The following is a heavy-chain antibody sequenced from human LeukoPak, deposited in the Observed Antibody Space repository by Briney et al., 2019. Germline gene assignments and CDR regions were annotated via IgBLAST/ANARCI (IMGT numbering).Heavy chain of an antibody. CDR3: ARDYNTLTKSPQEFDY. D-gene: IGHD3-9*01. CDR1: GDSMNNNY. CDR2: VHTTWNT. J-gene: IGHJ4*02. Sequence: SETLSLTCTVSGDSMNNNYWSWIRQPAGKGLEWIGRVHTTWNTNYNPSLKSRITMSLDTSRNQFSLKLTSVTAADSAVYYCARDYNTLTKSPQEFDYWGQGTLVTVSS. V-gene: IGHV4-4*07.